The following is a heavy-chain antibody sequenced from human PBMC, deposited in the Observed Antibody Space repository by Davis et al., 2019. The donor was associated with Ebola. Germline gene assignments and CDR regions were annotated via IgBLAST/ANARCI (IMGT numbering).Heavy chain of an antibody. CDR2: IIPLFGTA. J-gene: IGHJ5*02. CDR1: GGTFTSYA. V-gene: IGHV1-69*13. D-gene: IGHD3-22*01. CDR3: ARGGGGDSSGFQSWFDP. Sequence: SVKVSCKASGGTFTSYAISWVRQAPGQGLEWMGGIIPLFGTANYAQKFQDRVTITADESASTSYMELNSLRSDDTAVYYCARGGGGDSSGFQSWFDPWGQGTLVTVSS.